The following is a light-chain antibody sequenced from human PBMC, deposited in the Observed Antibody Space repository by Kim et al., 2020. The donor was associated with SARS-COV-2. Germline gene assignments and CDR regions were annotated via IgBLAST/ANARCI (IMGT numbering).Light chain of an antibody. V-gene: IGLV8-61*01. CDR2: STN. J-gene: IGLJ3*02. CDR3: VLYMGNGIWV. CDR1: SGSVSTNYY. Sequence: QTVVTQEPSFSVSPGGTVTLTCGLSSGSVSTNYYPSWYQQTPGQAPRTLIYSTNTRSSGVPDRFSGSILGNKAALTITGAQADDESDYYCVLYMGNGIWVFGGGTKVTVL.